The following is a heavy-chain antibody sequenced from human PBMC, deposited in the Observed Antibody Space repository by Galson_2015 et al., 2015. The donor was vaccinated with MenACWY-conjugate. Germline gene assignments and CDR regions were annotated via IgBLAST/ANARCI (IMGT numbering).Heavy chain of an antibody. CDR1: GFTFSSNA. V-gene: IGHV3-23*01. J-gene: IGHJ6*02. CDR3: AKFKYSTSWSNTHGMDV. D-gene: IGHD2-2*01. Sequence: SLRLSCAASGFTFSSNAMNWVRQAPGKGLEWVSGIGTGGGPYYADSVKGRFTISRDNSRNMVYLQMNSLRAEDTAIYYCAKFKYSTSWSNTHGMDVWGQGTTVTVSS. CDR2: IGTGGGP.